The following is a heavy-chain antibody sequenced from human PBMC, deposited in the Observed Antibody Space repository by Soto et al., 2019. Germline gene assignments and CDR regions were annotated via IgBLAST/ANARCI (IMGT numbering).Heavy chain of an antibody. CDR3: AREESAAAGPMRYYYYYGMDV. CDR1: GFTFSSYG. J-gene: IGHJ6*02. Sequence: PGGSLRLSCAASGFTFSSYGMHWVRQAPGKGLEWVAVIWYDGSNKYYADSVKGRFTISRDNSKNTLYLQMNSLRAEDTAVYYCAREESAAAGPMRYYYYYGMDVWGQGTTVTVSS. D-gene: IGHD6-13*01. V-gene: IGHV3-33*01. CDR2: IWYDGSNK.